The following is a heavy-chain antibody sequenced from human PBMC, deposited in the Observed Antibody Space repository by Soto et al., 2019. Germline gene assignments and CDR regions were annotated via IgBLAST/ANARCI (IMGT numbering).Heavy chain of an antibody. Sequence: PSETLSLTCTVSGGSISSYYWSWIRQPPGKGLEWIGYIYYSGSTNYNPSLKSRVTISVDTSKNQFSLKLSSVTAADTAVYYCARDPGDSTDNDAFDIWGQGTMVTVSS. D-gene: IGHD2-21*01. CDR1: GGSISSYY. CDR2: IYYSGST. CDR3: ARDPGDSTDNDAFDI. V-gene: IGHV4-59*01. J-gene: IGHJ3*02.